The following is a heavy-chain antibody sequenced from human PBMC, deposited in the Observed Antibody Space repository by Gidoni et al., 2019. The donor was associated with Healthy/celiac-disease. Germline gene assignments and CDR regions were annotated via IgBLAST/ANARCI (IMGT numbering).Heavy chain of an antibody. CDR3: ARDQGPGIVVVTLQYYYYGMDV. J-gene: IGHJ6*02. CDR2: ISYEGSNK. V-gene: IGHV3-30*03. Sequence: QVQLVESGGGVVQPGRSLRLSCAASGFTFSSYGLHWVRQAPGKGLEWVAVISYEGSNKYYADSVKGRFTISRDNSKNTLYLQMNSLRAEDTAVYYCARDQGPGIVVVTLQYYYYGMDVWGQGTTVTVSS. CDR1: GFTFSSYG. D-gene: IGHD3-22*01.